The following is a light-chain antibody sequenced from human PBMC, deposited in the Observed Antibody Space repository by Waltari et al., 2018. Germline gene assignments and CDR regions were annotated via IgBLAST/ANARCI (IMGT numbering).Light chain of an antibody. CDR2: EDN. J-gene: IGLJ2*01. Sequence: NSLLTQPHSVSASPGKTVTISCTRTSDSTGGNFIQCYQQRPGSPPTTVIFEDNQTPSGVPDRFSGSIHSSSNSASLTISGLKTEDEALYYCQSYDSDEGVVFGGGTKLTVL. CDR1: SDSTGGNF. V-gene: IGLV6-57*01. CDR3: QSYDSDEGVV.